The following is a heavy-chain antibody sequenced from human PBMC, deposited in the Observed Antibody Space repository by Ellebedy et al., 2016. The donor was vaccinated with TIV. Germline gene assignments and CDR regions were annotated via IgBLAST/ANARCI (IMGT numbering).Heavy chain of an antibody. Sequence: AASVKVSCKASGYTFTSYGISWVRQAPGQGLEWMGWISAYNGNTNYAQKLQGRVTMTTDTSTSTAYMELRSLRSDDTAVYYCAREGEAVAAQGWFDPWGQGTLVTVSS. CDR1: GYTFTSYG. V-gene: IGHV1-18*01. J-gene: IGHJ5*02. CDR2: ISAYNGNT. D-gene: IGHD6-19*01. CDR3: AREGEAVAAQGWFDP.